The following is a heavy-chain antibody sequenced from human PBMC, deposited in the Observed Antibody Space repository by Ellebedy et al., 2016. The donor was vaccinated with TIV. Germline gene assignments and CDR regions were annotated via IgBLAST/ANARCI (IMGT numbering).Heavy chain of an antibody. CDR2: ILSDGNDE. V-gene: IGHV3-30*18. Sequence: GGSLRLXXAASGFTFSSNGMHWVRQAPGKGLEWVAVILSDGNDEYYADSVKGRFTISRDNSKDTLYLQMNSLRTEDTAVYYCAKEVKSGTTCFDYWGRGTLVTVSS. CDR3: AKEVKSGTTCFDY. J-gene: IGHJ4*02. D-gene: IGHD1-1*01. CDR1: GFTFSSNG.